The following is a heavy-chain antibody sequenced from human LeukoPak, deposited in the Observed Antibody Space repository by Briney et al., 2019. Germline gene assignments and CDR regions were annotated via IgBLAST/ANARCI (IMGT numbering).Heavy chain of an antibody. D-gene: IGHD6-13*01. CDR1: GGSISSGGYS. J-gene: IGHJ4*02. Sequence: NSSETLSLTCTVSGGSISSGGYSWSWIRQHPGKGLEWIGYIYYSGSTYYNPSLKSRVTISVDTSKNQFSLKLSSVTAADTAVYYCARDFVAAAGAPVWGQGTLVTVSS. CDR3: ARDFVAAAGAPV. V-gene: IGHV4-31*03. CDR2: IYYSGST.